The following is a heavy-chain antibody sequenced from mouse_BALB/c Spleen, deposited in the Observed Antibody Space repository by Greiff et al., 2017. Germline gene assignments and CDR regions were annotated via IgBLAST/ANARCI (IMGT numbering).Heavy chain of an antibody. V-gene: IGHV1-66*01. D-gene: IGHD2-1*01. CDR1: GYTFTSYD. Sequence: VKVVESGPELVKPGALVKISCKASGYTFTSYDINWVKQRPGQGLEWIGWIYPGDGSTKYNEKFKGKATLTADTSSSTAYMQLSSLTSEDSAVYYCTRGGVTWFAYWGQGTLVTVSA. CDR2: IYPGDGST. J-gene: IGHJ3*01. CDR3: TRGGVTWFAY.